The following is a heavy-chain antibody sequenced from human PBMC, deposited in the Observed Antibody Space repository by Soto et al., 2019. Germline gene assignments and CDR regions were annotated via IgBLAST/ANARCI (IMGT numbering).Heavy chain of an antibody. J-gene: IGHJ6*02. Sequence: EVQLLESGGGLVQPGGSLRLSCAASGFTFTSYAMSWVRQAPGKGLEWVSGISGSGGTTFYADSVKGRFTISRDNSKNPLYLQMNSLRAEDTAVYYCAKGQSHSQSAYYGMDVWGQGTTVTVSS. CDR2: ISGSGGTT. CDR3: AKGQSHSQSAYYGMDV. CDR1: GFTFTSYA. V-gene: IGHV3-23*01.